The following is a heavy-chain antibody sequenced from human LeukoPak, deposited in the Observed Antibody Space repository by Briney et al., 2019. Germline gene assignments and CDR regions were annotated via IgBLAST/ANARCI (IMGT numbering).Heavy chain of an antibody. D-gene: IGHD6-13*01. CDR1: GDSVSSNSAA. Sequence: SQTLSLTCAISGDSVSSNSAAWNWIRQSPSRGLEWLGRTYYRSKWYNDYAVSVKSRITINPDTSKNQFSLQLNSVTPEDTAVYYCARGAAAAGITYYYYYYTDVWGKGTTVTVSS. CDR2: TYYRSKWYN. CDR3: ARGAAAAGITYYYYYYTDV. V-gene: IGHV6-1*01. J-gene: IGHJ6*03.